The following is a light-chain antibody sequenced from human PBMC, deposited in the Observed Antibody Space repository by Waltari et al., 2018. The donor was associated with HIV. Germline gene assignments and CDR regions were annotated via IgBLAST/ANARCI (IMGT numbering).Light chain of an antibody. Sequence: SYELTQPPSVSVSPGQTARITGPGDKLGDKYACWYRQKPGQSPVRVIYQDSKRPSGIPERFSGSNSGNTATLTISGTQAMDEADYYCQAWDSSTVVFGGGTKLTVL. V-gene: IGLV3-1*01. CDR2: QDS. CDR3: QAWDSSTVV. J-gene: IGLJ2*01. CDR1: KLGDKY.